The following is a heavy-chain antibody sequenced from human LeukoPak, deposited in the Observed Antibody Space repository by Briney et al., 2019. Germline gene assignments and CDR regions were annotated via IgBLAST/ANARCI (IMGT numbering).Heavy chain of an antibody. J-gene: IGHJ4*02. Sequence: PGGSLRLSCAASGFTFSSYWMSWVRQAPGKGLEWVASIKQDGNEEYYVDSVKGRFTISRDNAKNSLYLQMNSLRAEDTAVYYCAREAHQTTVTTTFEIQDSRYFDYWGQGTLVTVSS. D-gene: IGHD4-17*01. CDR2: IKQDGNEE. CDR1: GFTFSSYW. CDR3: AREAHQTTVTTTFEIQDSRYFDY. V-gene: IGHV3-7*01.